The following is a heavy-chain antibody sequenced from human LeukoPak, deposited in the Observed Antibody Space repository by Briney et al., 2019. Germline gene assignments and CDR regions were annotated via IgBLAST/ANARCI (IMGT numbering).Heavy chain of an antibody. V-gene: IGHV3-48*03. CDR2: INSGGSAI. CDR1: GFTFNSYE. Sequence: PGGSLRVSCAASGFTFNSYEMNWVRQAPGKGLEWVSYINSGGSAIYYADSLKGRFTISRDNAKNPLYLQMNSLRADDTAVYYCARGGSYVHYWGQGTLVTVSS. D-gene: IGHD1-26*01. J-gene: IGHJ4*02. CDR3: ARGGSYVHY.